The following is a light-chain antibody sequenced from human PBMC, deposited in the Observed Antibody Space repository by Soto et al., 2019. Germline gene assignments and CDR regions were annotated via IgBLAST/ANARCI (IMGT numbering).Light chain of an antibody. CDR3: QQADSFPLT. V-gene: IGKV1D-12*01. Sequence: DIQMTQSPSSVSASVGDRIIITCRASQYISTWLAWYQQKPGEAPKLLIFAASRLHGGVPSRFSGSGSGTDFTLPINNLELHPFATFFCQQADSFPLTFGGTTKVEVK. J-gene: IGKJ4*01. CDR1: QYISTW. CDR2: AAS.